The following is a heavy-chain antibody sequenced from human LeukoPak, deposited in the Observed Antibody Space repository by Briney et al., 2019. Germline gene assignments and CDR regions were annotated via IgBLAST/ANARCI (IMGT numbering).Heavy chain of an antibody. V-gene: IGHV3-21*04. CDR1: GFTFSSYS. Sequence: GGSLRLSCAASGFTFSSYSMNWVRQAPGKGLEWVSSISSSSSYIYYADSVKGRFTISRDNAKNSLYLQMNSLRAEDTALYYCASLHWGNWKGTANYWGQGTLVTVSS. D-gene: IGHD1-20*01. CDR3: ASLHWGNWKGTANY. CDR2: ISSSSSYI. J-gene: IGHJ4*02.